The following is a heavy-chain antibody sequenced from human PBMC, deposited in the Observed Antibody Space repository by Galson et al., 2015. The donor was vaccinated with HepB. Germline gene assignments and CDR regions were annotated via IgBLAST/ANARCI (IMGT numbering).Heavy chain of an antibody. CDR3: GREHYGGLEY. Sequence: QSGAEVKKPGESLKISCYASGYSFANYWIGWVRQMPGKGLEWMGIIHPGDSDTRYSPSFQGQVTISADKSFSTAYLRWSSLKASDTAMYYCGREHYGGLEYWGQGTLVTVSS. D-gene: IGHD4-17*01. J-gene: IGHJ4*02. CDR1: GYSFANYW. V-gene: IGHV5-51*01. CDR2: IHPGDSDT.